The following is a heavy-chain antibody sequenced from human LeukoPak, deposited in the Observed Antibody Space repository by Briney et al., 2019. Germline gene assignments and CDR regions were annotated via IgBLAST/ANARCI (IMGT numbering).Heavy chain of an antibody. V-gene: IGHV4-59*12. CDR1: GGSISSYY. Sequence: SETLSPTCSVSGGSISSYYWSWLRQPPGKGLEWIGYIYYSGSTNYNPSLKSRVTISVDTSKNQFSLKLSSVTAADTAVYYCARANGEYKTTVTPWDYYYYYGMDVWGQGTTVTVSS. CDR3: ARANGEYKTTVTPWDYYYYYGMDV. CDR2: IYYSGST. D-gene: IGHD4-17*01. J-gene: IGHJ6*02.